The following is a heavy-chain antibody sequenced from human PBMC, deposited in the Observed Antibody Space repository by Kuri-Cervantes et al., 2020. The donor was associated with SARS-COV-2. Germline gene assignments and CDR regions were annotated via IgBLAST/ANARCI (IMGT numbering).Heavy chain of an antibody. Sequence: ASVKVSCKASGYTFTGYYMHWVRQAPGQGLEWMGWINPNSGGTNYAQKFQGRVTMTRDTSISTAYMELSRLRSEDTAVYYCARRGSDSSGYAFDIWGQGTMVTVSS. J-gene: IGHJ3*02. V-gene: IGHV1-2*02. CDR1: GYTFTGYY. CDR3: ARRGSDSSGYAFDI. D-gene: IGHD3-22*01. CDR2: INPNSGGT.